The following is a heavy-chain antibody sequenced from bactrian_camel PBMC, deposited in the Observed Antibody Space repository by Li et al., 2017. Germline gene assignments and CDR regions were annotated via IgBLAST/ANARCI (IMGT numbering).Heavy chain of an antibody. Sequence: HVQLVESGGGSVQGGGSLRLSCAASGYYYSTYCMAGFRQAPGKEREGAAHIGRYGEPTYAVAGKGRFTIYRDNAKNTVYLQMNSLKPEDTALYFCAADRWLWRASFVNSDYSFWGQGTQVTVS. CDR2: IGRYGEP. CDR1: GYYYSTYC. CDR3: AADRWLWRASFVNSDYSF. J-gene: IGHJ4*01. D-gene: IGHD1*01. V-gene: IGHV3S53*01.